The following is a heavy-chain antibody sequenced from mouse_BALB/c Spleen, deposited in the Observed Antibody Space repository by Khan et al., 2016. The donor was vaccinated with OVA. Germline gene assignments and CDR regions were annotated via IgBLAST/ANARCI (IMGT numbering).Heavy chain of an antibody. CDR1: GFTFSSYV. CDR3: VREAYRYDEYYFDY. Sequence: EVELVESGGDLVKPGGSLKLSCAVSGFTFSSYVMSWVLQTPQKRLVWVASFSSGGTPASPDSLKGRFTISRDNARNILYLQMCSLRSEDAAIYCCVREAYRYDEYYFDYWGQGTTLTVSS. J-gene: IGHJ2*01. CDR2: FSSGGTP. V-gene: IGHV5-6-5*01. D-gene: IGHD2-14*01.